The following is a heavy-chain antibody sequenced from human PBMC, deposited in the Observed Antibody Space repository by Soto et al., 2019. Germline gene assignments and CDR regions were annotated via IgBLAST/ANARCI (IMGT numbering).Heavy chain of an antibody. Sequence: QVQLVESGGGVVQPGRSLRLSCAASGFSFSSYAMHWVRQAPGKGLEWVAVLGFDGSGKDYRDSVKGRFTVSRDNSKNTLYLQMESLTGEDTAVDYCARVGYSGWSISWHIDLWGRGTQVTVSS. J-gene: IGHJ2*01. D-gene: IGHD6-19*01. V-gene: IGHV3-33*01. CDR3: ARVGYSGWSISWHIDL. CDR2: LGFDGSGK. CDR1: GFSFSSYA.